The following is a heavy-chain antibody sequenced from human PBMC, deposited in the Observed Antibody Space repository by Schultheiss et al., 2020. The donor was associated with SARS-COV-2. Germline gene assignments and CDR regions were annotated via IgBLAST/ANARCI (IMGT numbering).Heavy chain of an antibody. CDR1: GFTFSNAW. V-gene: IGHV3-33*06. D-gene: IGHD3-3*01. Sequence: GGSLRLSCAASGFTFSNAWMNWVRQAPGKGLEWVAVIWYDGSNKYYADSVKGRFTISRDNSKNTLYLQMNSLRAEDTAVYYCAKDGGVVQEYGMDVWGQGTTVTVSS. CDR3: AKDGGVVQEYGMDV. J-gene: IGHJ6*02. CDR2: IWYDGSNK.